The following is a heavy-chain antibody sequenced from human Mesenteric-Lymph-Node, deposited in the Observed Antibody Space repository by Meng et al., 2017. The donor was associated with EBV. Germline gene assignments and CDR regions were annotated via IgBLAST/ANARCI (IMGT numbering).Heavy chain of an antibody. CDR1: GGSVSSGSQY. Sequence: QGPLQESGPGLVKASGALSLPCTVSGGSVSSGSQYWSWIRQPPGKGLEWIGYIYYSGSTKYNPSLKSRVTMSVDTSKNQFSLRLNSVTAADTAVYYCAGSGSGSYYAIYYFDFWGQGTLVTVSS. CDR2: IYYSGST. J-gene: IGHJ4*02. CDR3: AGSGSGSYYAIYYFDF. D-gene: IGHD3-10*01. V-gene: IGHV4-61*01.